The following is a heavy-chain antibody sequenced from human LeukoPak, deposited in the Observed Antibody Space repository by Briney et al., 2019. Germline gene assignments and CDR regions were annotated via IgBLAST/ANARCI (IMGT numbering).Heavy chain of an antibody. CDR1: GFTFSSYS. D-gene: IGHD6-19*01. CDR2: ISSSSSYI. CDR3: AKDSIAVAGSAKYFQH. V-gene: IGHV3-21*04. Sequence: GGSLRLSCAASGFTFSSYSMNWVRQAPGKGLEWVSSISSSSSYIYYADSVKGRFTISRDNAKNSLYLQMNSLRAEDTALYYCAKDSIAVAGSAKYFQHWGQGTLVTVSS. J-gene: IGHJ1*01.